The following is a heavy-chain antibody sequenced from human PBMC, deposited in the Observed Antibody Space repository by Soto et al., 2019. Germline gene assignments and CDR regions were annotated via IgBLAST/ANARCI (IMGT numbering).Heavy chain of an antibody. D-gene: IGHD2-15*01. J-gene: IGHJ5*02. CDR2: ISGRSGDT. CDR3: AKDRYCGDGSCWFDP. Sequence: EVQLSESGGGLVQPGGSLRLSCAASGFTFSSSVMSWVRQAAGKGLEWVSSISGRSGDTLYADSVKGRFVISRDNSKNTLVLQLNSLRVEDTAVYYCAKDRYCGDGSCWFDPWGRGTLVTVSS. CDR1: GFTFSSSV. V-gene: IGHV3-23*01.